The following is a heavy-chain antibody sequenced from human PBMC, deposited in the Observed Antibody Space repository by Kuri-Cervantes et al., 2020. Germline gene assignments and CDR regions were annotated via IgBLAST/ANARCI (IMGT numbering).Heavy chain of an antibody. Sequence: SETLSLTCAVYGGSFSGYYWSWIRQPPGKGLEWIGEINHSGSTNYNPSLKSRVTISVDTSKNQFSLKLSSVTAADTAVYYCARETPWRITATLKDAFDIWGQGTMVTVSS. D-gene: IGHD1-14*01. CDR2: INHSGST. CDR3: ARETPWRITATLKDAFDI. CDR1: GGSFSGYY. V-gene: IGHV4-34*01. J-gene: IGHJ3*02.